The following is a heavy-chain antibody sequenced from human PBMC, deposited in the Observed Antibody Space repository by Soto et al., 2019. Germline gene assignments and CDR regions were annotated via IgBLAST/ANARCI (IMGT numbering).Heavy chain of an antibody. CDR1: GFTFSSYG. CDR2: ISYDGSNK. J-gene: IGHJ6*02. D-gene: IGHD2-21*02. Sequence: QVQLVESGGGVVQPGRSLRLSCAASGFTFSSYGMHWVRQAPGKGLEWVAVISYDGSNKYYADSVKGRFTISRDNSKNTLYLQMNSLRAEDTAVYYCAKIEGTYCGGDCYPYYYYYGMDVWGQGTTVTVSS. CDR3: AKIEGTYCGGDCYPYYYYYGMDV. V-gene: IGHV3-30*18.